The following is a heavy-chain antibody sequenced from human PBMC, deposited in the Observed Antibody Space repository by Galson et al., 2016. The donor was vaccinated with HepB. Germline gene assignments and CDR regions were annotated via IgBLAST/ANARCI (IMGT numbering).Heavy chain of an antibody. CDR1: GYTFNSYG. Sequence: SVKVSCKASGYTFNSYGISWVRQAPGQGLEWMGWISAYEGNTYYAQKFQGRVTMTKDTSTSTAYMELRRLRTDDTAVYYCATVVVAGTNWFDPWGQG. CDR3: ATVVVAGTNWFDP. CDR2: ISAYEGNT. D-gene: IGHD2-15*01. V-gene: IGHV1-18*01. J-gene: IGHJ5*02.